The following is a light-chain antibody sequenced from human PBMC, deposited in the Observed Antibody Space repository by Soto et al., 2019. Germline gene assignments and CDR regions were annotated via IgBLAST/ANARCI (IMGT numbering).Light chain of an antibody. CDR3: SSYTSSSALGV. CDR1: SSDIGIFNY. J-gene: IGLJ3*02. Sequence: ALTQPASVSGSPGQSITISCTGTSSDIGIFNYVSWYQQHPGKAPKLIIYEVTNRPSGVSDRFSGSKSGSTASLNISGLQADDEADYYCSSYTSSSALGVFGGGTKLTVL. CDR2: EVT. V-gene: IGLV2-14*01.